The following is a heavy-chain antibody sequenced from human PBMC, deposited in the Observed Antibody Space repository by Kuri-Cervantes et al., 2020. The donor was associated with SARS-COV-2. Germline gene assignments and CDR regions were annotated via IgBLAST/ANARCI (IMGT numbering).Heavy chain of an antibody. D-gene: IGHD3-3*01. V-gene: IGHV1-69*13. Sequence: SVKVSCKASGGTFSSYAISWVRQAPGQGLEWMGGIIPIFGTATYAQKFKGRVTITADESTSTAYMELSSLRSEDTAVYYCARGLVQDYDFWSGYEYWGQGTLVTVSS. J-gene: IGHJ4*02. CDR3: ARGLVQDYDFWSGYEY. CDR2: IIPIFGTA. CDR1: GGTFSSYA.